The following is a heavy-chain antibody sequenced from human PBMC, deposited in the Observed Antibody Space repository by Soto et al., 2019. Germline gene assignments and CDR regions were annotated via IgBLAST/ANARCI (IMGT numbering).Heavy chain of an antibody. Sequence: QVQLVQSGAEVRKTGSSVKVSCRAYGVTFTTHEFSWVRQAPGPGPEWMGGITPIFGTTKDAQTFQSRVTTTSDESTSTVYMELSSLRSDDTAVYYCARDQYRHGSGTYYVTGWDHWGQGTLVTVSS. CDR1: GVTFTTHE. CDR3: ARDQYRHGSGTYYVTGWDH. J-gene: IGHJ4*02. V-gene: IGHV1-69*01. CDR2: ITPIFGTT. D-gene: IGHD3-10*01.